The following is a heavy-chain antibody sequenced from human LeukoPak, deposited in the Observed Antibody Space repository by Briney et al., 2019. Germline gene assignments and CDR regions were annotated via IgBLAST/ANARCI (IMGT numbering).Heavy chain of an antibody. V-gene: IGHV1-58*01. Sequence: GASVKVSCKASGFTFSNYVVQWLRQSRGQRFEWIGGHVVGRDETKYADKFQERVTITSDVSTSTVYMGLSNLRSEDTAVYYCAADYSKLGLHWYYMDVWGKGTTVTVSS. CDR3: AADYSKLGLHWYYMDV. CDR2: HVVGRDET. D-gene: IGHD4-11*01. CDR1: GFTFSNYV. J-gene: IGHJ6*03.